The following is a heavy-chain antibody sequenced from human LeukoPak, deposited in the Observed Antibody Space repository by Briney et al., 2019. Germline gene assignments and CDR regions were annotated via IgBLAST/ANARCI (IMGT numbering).Heavy chain of an antibody. CDR1: GFTLSSYW. J-gene: IGHJ4*02. CDR2: IKQDGSEK. CDR3: ARMGAHHFDY. V-gene: IGHV3-7*04. Sequence: PGGSLRLSCAASGFTLSSYWMSWVRQAPGKGLEWVANIKQDGSEKYYVDSVKGRFTISRDNAKNSLYLQMNSLRAEDTAVYYCARMGAHHFDYWGQGTLVTVSS.